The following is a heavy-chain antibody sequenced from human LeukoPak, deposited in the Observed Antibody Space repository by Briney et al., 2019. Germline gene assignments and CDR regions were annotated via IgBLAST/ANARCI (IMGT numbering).Heavy chain of an antibody. J-gene: IGHJ4*02. Sequence: GGSLRLSWAASGFTFSSYAMSWVRQAPGKGLEWVSSISSSGGSTYYADSVKGRFTISRDTSKNTLYLQMDSLRPEDTAVYYCARDAKQLSYWGQGALVTVS. CDR1: GFTFSSYA. D-gene: IGHD4-11*01. V-gene: IGHV3-23*01. CDR3: ARDAKQLSY. CDR2: ISSSGGST.